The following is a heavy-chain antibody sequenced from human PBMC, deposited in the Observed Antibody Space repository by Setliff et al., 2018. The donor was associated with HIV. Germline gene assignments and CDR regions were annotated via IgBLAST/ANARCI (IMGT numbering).Heavy chain of an antibody. D-gene: IGHD2-15*01. CDR1: SGSISDSRYY. V-gene: IGHV4-39*01. CDR2: IYYAGSL. CDR3: ASQYCSAGSCFSDY. Sequence: SETLSLTCTVSSGSISDSRYYWGWIRQAPGKGLEWIGSIYYAGSLYYSPSLKSRLTVSVDTSKNQFSLTLSTVTATDTAVYYCASQYCSAGSCFSDYWGQGTMVTVSS. J-gene: IGHJ4*02.